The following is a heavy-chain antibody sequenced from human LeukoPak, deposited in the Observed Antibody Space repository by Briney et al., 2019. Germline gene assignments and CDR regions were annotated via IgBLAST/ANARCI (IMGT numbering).Heavy chain of an antibody. D-gene: IGHD2-21*02. Sequence: PGRSLRLSCAASGFTFSSYGMHWVRQAPGKGLEWVAVISYDGSNKYYADSVKGRFTISRDNSKNTLYLQMNSLRAEDTAVYYCAKELAYCGGDCYYVGGYYYGMDVWGQGTTVTVSS. V-gene: IGHV3-30*18. J-gene: IGHJ6*02. CDR1: GFTFSSYG. CDR2: ISYDGSNK. CDR3: AKELAYCGGDCYYVGGYYYGMDV.